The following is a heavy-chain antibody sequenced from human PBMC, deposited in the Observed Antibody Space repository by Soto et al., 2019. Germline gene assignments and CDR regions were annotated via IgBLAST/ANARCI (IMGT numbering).Heavy chain of an antibody. V-gene: IGHV3-23*01. Sequence: PGGSLRLSCAASGFTFSSYAMSWVRQAPGKGLEWVSAISGSGGSTYYADSVKGRFTISRDNSKNTLYLQMNSLRAEDTAVYYCATRNYYDILTGYYGGGWFDPWGQGTLVTVSS. D-gene: IGHD3-9*01. CDR1: GFTFSSYA. CDR2: ISGSGGST. CDR3: ATRNYYDILTGYYGGGWFDP. J-gene: IGHJ5*01.